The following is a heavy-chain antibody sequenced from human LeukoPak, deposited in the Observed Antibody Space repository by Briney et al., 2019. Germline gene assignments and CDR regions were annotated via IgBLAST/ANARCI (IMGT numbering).Heavy chain of an antibody. CDR2: IYPGDSDT. J-gene: IGHJ4*02. D-gene: IGHD2-2*01. Sequence: GESLKISCKGSGYSFSSYWIGWVRQMPGKGLGWMGIIYPGDSDTRYSPSFEGQVTISADKSISTAYLQWSSLKASDTAIYYCARHVRPDSTTWRTLDYWGQGTLVTVSS. V-gene: IGHV5-51*01. CDR1: GYSFSSYW. CDR3: ARHVRPDSTTWRTLDY.